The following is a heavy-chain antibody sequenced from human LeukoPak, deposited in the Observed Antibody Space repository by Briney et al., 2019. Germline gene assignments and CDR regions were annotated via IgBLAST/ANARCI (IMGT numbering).Heavy chain of an antibody. J-gene: IGHJ6*03. V-gene: IGHV3-21*01. CDR1: GFTFGSYS. CDR3: ARGEFGDYYYFYMDV. CDR2: ITSSNNYI. Sequence: GGSLRLSCAASGFTFGSYSMNWDRQAPGKGLEWVSSITSSNNYIYYGDSVKGRFTISRDDAKNSLFLQMNSLRAEDTATYYCARGEFGDYYYFYMDVWGKGTTVTVSS. D-gene: IGHD2/OR15-2a*01.